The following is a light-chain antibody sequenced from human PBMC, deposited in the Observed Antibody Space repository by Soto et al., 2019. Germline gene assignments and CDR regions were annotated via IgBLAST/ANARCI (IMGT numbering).Light chain of an antibody. CDR1: QGISTY. V-gene: IGKV1-39*01. J-gene: IGKJ5*01. CDR2: AAS. CDR3: QQSYTTPVYT. Sequence: DIQMTQSPSSLSASVGYRVTITCRASQGISTYLNWYLQKPGKAPKLLIYAASSLQSGVPSRFSGSGSETDFTLTISSLQPEDFATYFCQQSYTTPVYTFGQGTRLEIK.